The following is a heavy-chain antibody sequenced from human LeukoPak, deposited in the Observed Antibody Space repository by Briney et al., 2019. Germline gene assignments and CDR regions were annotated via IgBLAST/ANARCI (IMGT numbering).Heavy chain of an antibody. V-gene: IGHV1-69*01. CDR2: IIPIFGTA. D-gene: IGHD3-10*01. CDR3: ARVRDGWFDP. Sequence: ASVKVSCKASGGTFSSYAIGWVRQAPGQGLEWMGGIIPIFGTANYAQKFQGRVTITADESTSTAYMELSSLRSEDTAVYYCARVRDGWFDPWGQGTLVTVSS. CDR1: GGTFSSYA. J-gene: IGHJ5*02.